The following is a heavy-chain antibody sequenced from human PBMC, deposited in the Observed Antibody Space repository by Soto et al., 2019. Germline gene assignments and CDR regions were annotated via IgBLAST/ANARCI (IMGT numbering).Heavy chain of an antibody. V-gene: IGHV3-21*01. Sequence: GGSLRLSCAASGFTFSSYSMNWVRQAPGKGLEWVSSISSSSSYIYYADSVKGRFTISRDNAKNSLYLQMNSLRAEDTAVYYCARAWSVGATGVAEYFQHWGQGTLVTVSS. CDR3: ARAWSVGATGVAEYFQH. D-gene: IGHD1-26*01. CDR1: GFTFSSYS. CDR2: ISSSSSYI. J-gene: IGHJ1*01.